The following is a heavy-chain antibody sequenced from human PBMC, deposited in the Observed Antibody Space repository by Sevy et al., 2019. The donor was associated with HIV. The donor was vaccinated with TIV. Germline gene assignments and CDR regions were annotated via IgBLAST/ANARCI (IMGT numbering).Heavy chain of an antibody. CDR1: GGSISGTY. V-gene: IGHV4-4*07. CDR2: FYSSGNT. Sequence: SETLSLTCTVSGGSISGTYWTWIRQPAGKGLEWIGTFYSSGNTDYNPPLKSRVTMSVATSKNQFSLNLSSVTAADTAVYYCARPSYTGSSFWYFDLWGRGTLVTVSS. CDR3: ARPSYTGSSFWYFDL. D-gene: IGHD1-26*01. J-gene: IGHJ2*01.